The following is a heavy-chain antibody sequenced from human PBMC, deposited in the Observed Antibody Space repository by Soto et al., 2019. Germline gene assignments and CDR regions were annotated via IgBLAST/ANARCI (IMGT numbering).Heavy chain of an antibody. CDR2: IYYSGST. V-gene: IGHV4-39*01. J-gene: IGHJ4*02. CDR1: GGSISSSSYY. CDR3: ARRYNWNYLDDY. Sequence: QLQLQEAGPGLVKPSETLSLTCTVSGGSISSSSYYWGWIRQPPGKGLEWIGSIYYSGSTSYNPSLKSRVNISVDTSKNQFSLKLSSVAAADTAVYYGARRYNWNYLDDYWGQGTLVTVSS. D-gene: IGHD1-7*01.